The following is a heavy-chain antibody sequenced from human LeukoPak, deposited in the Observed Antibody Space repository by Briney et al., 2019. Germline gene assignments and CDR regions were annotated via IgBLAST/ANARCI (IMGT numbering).Heavy chain of an antibody. CDR1: GDSISGCY. J-gene: IGHJ4*02. D-gene: IGHD4-11*01. V-gene: IGHV4-59*01. Sequence: SETLSLTCTVSGDSISGCYWTWIRQPPGKGLEWIGYIYYSGSINYNPSLKSRLTISVDTSKNQFSLKLSSVTAADTAVYYCARLRGNYFPDYWGQGTLVTVSS. CDR3: ARLRGNYFPDY. CDR2: IYYSGSI.